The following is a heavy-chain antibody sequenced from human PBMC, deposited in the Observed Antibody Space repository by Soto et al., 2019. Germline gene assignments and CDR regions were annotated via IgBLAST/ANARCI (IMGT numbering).Heavy chain of an antibody. CDR1: GFTFRNYG. CDR2: VWYDGGNK. D-gene: IGHD5-12*01. CDR3: VRAAGYSGNDYVYYYGMDV. J-gene: IGHJ6*02. V-gene: IGHV3-33*01. Sequence: QVQLVESGGGVVQPGRSLRLSCAVSGFTFRNYGMHWVRQAPAKGLEWVALVWYDGGNKNYVDSVKGRFTISRDNSKNTLYLQMNSLRDEDTAVYYCVRAAGYSGNDYVYYYGMDVWGQGTTVTVSS.